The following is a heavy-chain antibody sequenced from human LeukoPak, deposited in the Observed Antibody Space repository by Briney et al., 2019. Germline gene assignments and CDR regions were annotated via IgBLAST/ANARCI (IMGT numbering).Heavy chain of an antibody. D-gene: IGHD2-8*01. CDR2: FDPEDGET. Sequence: ASVKVSCKVFGYTLTELSMHWVRQAPGKGLEWMGGFDPEDGETIYAQKFQGRVTMTEDTSTDTAYMELSSLRSEDTAVYYCATTLVLSDWFEPWAQGTLVTVSS. CDR1: GYTLTELS. CDR3: ATTLVLSDWFEP. J-gene: IGHJ5*02. V-gene: IGHV1-24*01.